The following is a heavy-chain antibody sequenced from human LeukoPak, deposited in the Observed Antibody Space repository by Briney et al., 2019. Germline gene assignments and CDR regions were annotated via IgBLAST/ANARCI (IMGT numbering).Heavy chain of an antibody. D-gene: IGHD3-10*01. Sequence: PSETLSLTCAVSGYSISSGYYWGWIRQPPGKGLEWIGSIYHSGSTYYNPSLRSRVTISVDTSKNQFSLKLSSVTAADTAVYYCARRYPGELLSWFDPWGQGTLVTVSS. CDR3: ARRYPGELLSWFDP. J-gene: IGHJ5*02. CDR1: GYSISSGYY. V-gene: IGHV4-38-2*01. CDR2: IYHSGST.